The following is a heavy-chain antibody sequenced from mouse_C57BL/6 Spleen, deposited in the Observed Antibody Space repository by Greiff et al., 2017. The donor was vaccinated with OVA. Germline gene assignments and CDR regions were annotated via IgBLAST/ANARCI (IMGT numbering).Heavy chain of an antibody. J-gene: IGHJ2*01. CDR2: IYPGSGST. CDR1: GYTFTSYW. Sequence: QVQLQQPGAELVKPGASVKMSCKASGYTFTSYWITWVKQRPGQGLEWIGDIYPGSGSTTYNEKFKSKATLTVDTSSSTAYMQLSSLTSEDSAVYYCAREGDGDRGDYWGQGTTLTVSS. D-gene: IGHD3-3*01. V-gene: IGHV1-55*01. CDR3: AREGDGDRGDY.